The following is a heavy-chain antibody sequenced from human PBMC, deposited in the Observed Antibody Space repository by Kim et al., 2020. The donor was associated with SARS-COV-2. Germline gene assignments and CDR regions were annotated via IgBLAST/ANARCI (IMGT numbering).Heavy chain of an antibody. D-gene: IGHD3-10*01. J-gene: IGHJ6*02. CDR2: FDPEDGET. CDR1: GYTLTELS. Sequence: ASVKVSCKVSGYTLTELSMHWVRQAPGKGLEWMGGFDPEDGETIYAQKYQGRVTMTEDTSTDTAYMELSSLRCEVTAVYYCATDPRGPPIYHGMDVWGRGTAVTVSS. CDR3: ATDPRGPPIYHGMDV. V-gene: IGHV1-24*01.